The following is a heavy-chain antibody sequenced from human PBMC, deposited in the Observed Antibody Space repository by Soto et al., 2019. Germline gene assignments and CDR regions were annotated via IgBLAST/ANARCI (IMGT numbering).Heavy chain of an antibody. D-gene: IGHD2-2*01. Sequence: SGPTLVNPTQTLTLTCTFSGFSLSTSGVGVGWIRQPPGKALEWLALIYWDDDKRYSPSLKSRLTITKDTSKNQVVLTMTNMDPVDTATYYCAHSKAVVVPADPPKNYGVDAWGQGSLVTVSS. J-gene: IGHJ5*02. V-gene: IGHV2-5*02. CDR2: IYWDDDK. CDR1: GFSLSTSGVG. CDR3: AHSKAVVVPADPPKNYGVDA.